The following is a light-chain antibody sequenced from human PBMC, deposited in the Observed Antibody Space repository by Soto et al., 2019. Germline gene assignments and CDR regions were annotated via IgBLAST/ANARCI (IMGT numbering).Light chain of an antibody. CDR1: SSNIGSNT. CDR3: AAWYDSLNGVV. CDR2: SNN. J-gene: IGLJ2*01. V-gene: IGLV1-44*01. Sequence: QPVLTQPPSASGTPGQRVTISCSGSSSNIGSNTVNWYQQLPGTAPKLLIYSNNQRPSGVPDRFSGSKSGTSASLAISGLQSEDEADYYCAAWYDSLNGVVFGGGTKLTVL.